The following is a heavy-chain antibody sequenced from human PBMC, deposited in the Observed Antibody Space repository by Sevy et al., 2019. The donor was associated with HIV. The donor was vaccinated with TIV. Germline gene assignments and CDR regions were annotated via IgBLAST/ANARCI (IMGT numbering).Heavy chain of an antibody. CDR3: AKGYYYDSSGYYQNDAFDI. D-gene: IGHD3-22*01. CDR2: ISGSGGST. V-gene: IGHV3-23*01. Sequence: GGSLRLSCAASGFTFSSYAMSWVRQAPGKGLEWVSAISGSGGSTYYADSMKGRFTISRDNSKNTLYLQMNSLRAEDTAVYYCAKGYYYDSSGYYQNDAFDIWGQGTMVTVSS. CDR1: GFTFSSYA. J-gene: IGHJ3*02.